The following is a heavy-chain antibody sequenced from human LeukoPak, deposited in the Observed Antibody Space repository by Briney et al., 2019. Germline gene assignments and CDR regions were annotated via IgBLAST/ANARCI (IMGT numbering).Heavy chain of an antibody. Sequence: GGSLRLSCAASGFTFSSYWMHWVRQAPGKGLVWVSRINGDGSSTSYADSEKGRFTSSRDNAKNTLYLQMDSLRAEDTAVYYCARYDYYDSSGYKIAEYFQHWGQGTLVTVSS. CDR2: INGDGSST. CDR1: GFTFSSYW. V-gene: IGHV3-74*01. CDR3: ARYDYYDSSGYKIAEYFQH. J-gene: IGHJ1*01. D-gene: IGHD3-22*01.